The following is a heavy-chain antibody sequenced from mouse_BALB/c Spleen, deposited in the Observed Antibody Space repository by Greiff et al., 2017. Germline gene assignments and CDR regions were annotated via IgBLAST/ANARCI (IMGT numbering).Heavy chain of an antibody. CDR2: ISSGGGST. V-gene: IGHV5-12-1*01. CDR1: GFAFSSYD. Sequence: EVNVVESGGGLVKPGGSLKLSCAASGFAFSSYDMSWVRQTPEKRLEWVAYISSGGGSTYYPDTVKGRFTISRDNAKNTLYLQMSSLKSEDTAMYYCARRGTITTRYAMDYWGQGTSVTVSS. D-gene: IGHD2-4*01. J-gene: IGHJ4*01. CDR3: ARRGTITTRYAMDY.